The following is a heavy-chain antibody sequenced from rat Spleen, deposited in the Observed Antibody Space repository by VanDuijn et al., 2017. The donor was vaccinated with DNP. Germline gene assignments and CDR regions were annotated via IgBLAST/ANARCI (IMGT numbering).Heavy chain of an antibody. V-gene: IGHV3-1*01. CDR1: GYSITSNY. CDR3: ARWSRYFDY. J-gene: IGHJ2*01. Sequence: EVQLQESGPGLVKPSQSLSLTCSVTGYSITSNYWAWIRKFPGNKMEWMGYINYIGTTAYNPSLRSRISITRDTSKNQFFLQLNSVTTEDTATYYCARWSRYFDYWGQGVMVTVSS. CDR2: INYIGTT.